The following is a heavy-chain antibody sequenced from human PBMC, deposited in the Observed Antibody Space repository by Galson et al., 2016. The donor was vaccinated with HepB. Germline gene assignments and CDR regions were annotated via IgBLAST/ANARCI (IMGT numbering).Heavy chain of an antibody. CDR3: ARVPGEIVGAMLYYYYYMDV. V-gene: IGHV4-59*01. J-gene: IGHJ6*03. CDR2: IYYSGST. Sequence: WSWVRQPPGKGLEWIGYIYYSGSTKYNPSLKSRVTISVDTSKTQLSLKLTSVTAADTAVYYCARVPGEIVGAMLYYYYYMDVWGKGTTVTVSS. D-gene: IGHD1-26*01.